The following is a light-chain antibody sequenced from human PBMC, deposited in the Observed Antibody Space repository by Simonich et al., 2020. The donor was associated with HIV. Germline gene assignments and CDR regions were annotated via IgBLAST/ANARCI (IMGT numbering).Light chain of an antibody. J-gene: IGLJ2*01. CDR3: CSYAGSYTVV. CDR1: SSDVGGYNY. Sequence: QSALTQPRSVSGSPGQSVTISYTGTSSDVGGYNYVSWYQRHPGKAPKLIIYDVSKRPSGVPDRFSGSKSGNTASLTISGLQAEDEADYYCCSYAGSYTVVFGGGTKLTVL. CDR2: DVS. V-gene: IGLV2-11*01.